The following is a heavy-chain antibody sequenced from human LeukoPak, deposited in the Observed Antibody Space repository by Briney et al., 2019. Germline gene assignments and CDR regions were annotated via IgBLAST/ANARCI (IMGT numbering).Heavy chain of an antibody. D-gene: IGHD3-9*01. Sequence: SETLSLTCTVSGGSISSSSYYWGWIRQPPGKGLEWIGSIYYSGSTYYNPSLKSRVTKSVDTSKNQFSLKLSSVTAADTAVYYCAREGARQYFDGDWFDPWGQGTLVTVSS. V-gene: IGHV4-39*07. CDR2: IYYSGST. CDR3: AREGARQYFDGDWFDP. J-gene: IGHJ5*02. CDR1: GGSISSSSYY.